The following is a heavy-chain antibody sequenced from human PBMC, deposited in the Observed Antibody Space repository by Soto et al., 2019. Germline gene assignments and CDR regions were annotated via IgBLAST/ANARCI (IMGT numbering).Heavy chain of an antibody. D-gene: IGHD2-15*01. J-gene: IGHJ6*02. CDR1: GGTFSSYA. V-gene: IGHV1-69*13. CDR2: IIPIFGTA. CDR3: ASLPLTPPPHYYYGMDV. Sequence: VASVKVSCKASGGTFSSYAISWVRQAPGQGLEWMGGIIPIFGTANYAQKFQGRVTITADESTSTAYMELSSLRSEDTAVYYCASLPLTPPPHYYYGMDVWGQGTTVTVSS.